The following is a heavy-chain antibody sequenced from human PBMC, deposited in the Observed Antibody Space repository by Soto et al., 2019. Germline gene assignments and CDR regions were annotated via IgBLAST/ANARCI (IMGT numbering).Heavy chain of an antibody. CDR2: INHSGST. CDR1: GGSVSGYY. D-gene: IGHD3-10*01. J-gene: IGHJ4*02. Sequence: SETLSLTCAVYGGSVSGYYWSWIRQPPGKGLEWIGEINHSGSTNHNPSLKRRVTISVDTSKTQFSLKLSSVTAADTAVYYCARGWAHYYGSGSYSYWGQGTLVTVSS. V-gene: IGHV4-34*01. CDR3: ARGWAHYYGSGSYSY.